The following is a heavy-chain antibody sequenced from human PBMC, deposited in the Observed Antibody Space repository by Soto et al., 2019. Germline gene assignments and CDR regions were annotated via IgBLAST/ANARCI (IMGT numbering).Heavy chain of an antibody. D-gene: IGHD6-19*01. CDR3: ARRSSGWYFDY. CDR2: ISGSGDST. Sequence: EVQLLESGGGLVQPGGSLRLSCAASGFTFSGYAVNWVRQAPGKGLEWVSVISGSGDSTYYADSVKGRFTISRDNSKNTLYLQMNSLRAKDTAVYYCARRSSGWYFDYWGQGSLVTVSS. V-gene: IGHV3-23*01. J-gene: IGHJ4*02. CDR1: GFTFSGYA.